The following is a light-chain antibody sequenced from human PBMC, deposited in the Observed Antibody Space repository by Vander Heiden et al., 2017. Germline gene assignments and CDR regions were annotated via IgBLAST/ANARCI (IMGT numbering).Light chain of an antibody. CDR1: NIGSKS. Sequence: SSVLTQPPSVPVAPRQTACSTCGGNNIGSKSVHWYQQKPGQAPVVVVYNDSDRPSGIPERLSGSNSGNTATLTISRVEAGDEADYYCQVWDSSTDHWVFGGGTKLTVL. CDR3: QVWDSSTDHWV. V-gene: IGLV3-21*02. CDR2: NDS. J-gene: IGLJ3*02.